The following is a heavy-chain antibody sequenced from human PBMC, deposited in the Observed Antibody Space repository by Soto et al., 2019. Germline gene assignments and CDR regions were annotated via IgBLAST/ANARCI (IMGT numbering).Heavy chain of an antibody. CDR3: ARGKSGYSNYYFDY. V-gene: IGHV3-30-3*01. J-gene: IGHJ4*02. Sequence: GGSLRLSCAASGFTFSSYAMHWVRQAPGKGLEWVAVISYDGSNKYYADSVKGRFTISRDNSKNTLYLQMNSLRAEDTAVYYCARGKSGYSNYYFDYWGQGTLVTVSS. CDR1: GFTFSSYA. CDR2: ISYDGSNK. D-gene: IGHD4-4*01.